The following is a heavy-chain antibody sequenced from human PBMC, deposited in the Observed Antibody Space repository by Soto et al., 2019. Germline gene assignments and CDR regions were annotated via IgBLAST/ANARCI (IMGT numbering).Heavy chain of an antibody. V-gene: IGHV4-34*01. CDR1: GGSFSGYY. D-gene: IGHD5-12*01. CDR3: AARLADNSGYDPRPFDY. Sequence: SETLSLTCAVYGGSFSGYYWSWIRQPPGKGLEWIGEINHSGSTNYNPFLKSRVTISVDTSKNQFSLKLSSVTAADTAVYYCAARLADNSGYDPRPFDYWGQGTLVTVS. CDR2: INHSGST. J-gene: IGHJ4*02.